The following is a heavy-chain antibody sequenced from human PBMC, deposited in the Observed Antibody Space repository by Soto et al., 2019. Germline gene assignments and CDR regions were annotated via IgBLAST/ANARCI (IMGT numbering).Heavy chain of an antibody. Sequence: GGSLRLSCAASGFTFSAYDMHWVRQTTGKGLEWVSAIGAADDPYYLGSVKGRFTISRENAKNYLYLQMNSLRAEDTAVYYCARAYSGRLPRRADYYFAMDVWGQGTTVTVSS. CDR3: ARAYSGRLPRRADYYFAMDV. V-gene: IGHV3-13*05. D-gene: IGHD2-15*01. J-gene: IGHJ6*02. CDR2: IGAADDP. CDR1: GFTFSAYD.